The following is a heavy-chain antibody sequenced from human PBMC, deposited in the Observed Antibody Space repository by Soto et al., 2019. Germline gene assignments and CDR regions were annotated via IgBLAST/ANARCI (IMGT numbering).Heavy chain of an antibody. Sequence: QITLKESGPTLVKPTQTLTLTCTFSGFSLTSGVVGVGWIRQPPGEALEWLALIYWNDEQYYNPSLRNRLTIPRDTAKNPVVLTITNMDPVATATYYCAHRLPGPSGYDVWGQGTTVTVS. D-gene: IGHD6-13*01. CDR2: IYWNDEQ. V-gene: IGHV2-5*01. J-gene: IGHJ6*02. CDR3: AHRLPGPSGYDV. CDR1: GFSLTSGVVG.